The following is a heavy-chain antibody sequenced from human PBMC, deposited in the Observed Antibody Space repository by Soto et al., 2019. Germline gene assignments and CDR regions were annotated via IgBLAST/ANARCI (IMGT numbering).Heavy chain of an antibody. Sequence: QVQLQESGPGLVKPSQTLSLTCTVSGGSINSGGYYWSWIRQHPGKGLEWIGYIYYSGSTYYNPSLKSRVTISEDTSKNQFPLKLSSVPAADTAVYYCARVCGGDCQNGMDVWGQGTTVTVSS. D-gene: IGHD2-21*02. J-gene: IGHJ6*02. CDR3: ARVCGGDCQNGMDV. CDR1: GGSINSGGYY. V-gene: IGHV4-31*03. CDR2: IYYSGST.